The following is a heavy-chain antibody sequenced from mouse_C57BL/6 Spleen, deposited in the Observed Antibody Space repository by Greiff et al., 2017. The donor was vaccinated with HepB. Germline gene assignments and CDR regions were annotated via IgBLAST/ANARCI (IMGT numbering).Heavy chain of an antibody. V-gene: IGHV1-7*01. CDR2: INPSSGYT. Sequence: QVHVKQSGAELAKPGASVKLSCKASGYTFTSYWMHWVKQRPGQGLEWIGYINPSSGYTKYNQKFKDKATLTADKSSSTAYMQLSSLTYEDSAVYYCARGLPGYYLDYWGQGTTLTVSS. CDR3: ARGLPGYYLDY. D-gene: IGHD2-2*01. CDR1: GYTFTSYW. J-gene: IGHJ2*01.